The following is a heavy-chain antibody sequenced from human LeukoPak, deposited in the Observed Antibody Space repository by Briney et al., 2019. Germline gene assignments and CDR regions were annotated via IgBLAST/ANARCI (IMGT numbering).Heavy chain of an antibody. CDR3: ARTSRGDYTY. CDR1: GGSISSGGYY. V-gene: IGHV4-31*03. CDR2: IYYSGST. Sequence: NPSETLSLTCTVSGGSISSGGYYWSWIRQHPGKGLEWIGYIYYSGSTYYNPSLKSRVTISVDTSKNQFSLKLSSVTAAGTAVYYCARTSRGDYTYWGQGTLVTVSS. D-gene: IGHD4-17*01. J-gene: IGHJ4*02.